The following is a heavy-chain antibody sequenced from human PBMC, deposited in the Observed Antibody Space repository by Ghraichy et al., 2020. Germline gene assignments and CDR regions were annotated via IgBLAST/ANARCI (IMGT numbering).Heavy chain of an antibody. D-gene: IGHD4-23*01. J-gene: IGHJ4*02. Sequence: GGSLRLSCAASGFTFSDFAMSWVRQAPGKGLDWVSAISGSRSGGDTYYAASVTGRFTISRDNLKNTVYLQMNSLRAEDTAVYYCAKDDILAVGRGNSGAYSWGQGTLVTVSS. CDR3: AKDDILAVGRGNSGAYS. V-gene: IGHV3-23*01. CDR2: ISGSRSGGDT. CDR1: GFTFSDFA.